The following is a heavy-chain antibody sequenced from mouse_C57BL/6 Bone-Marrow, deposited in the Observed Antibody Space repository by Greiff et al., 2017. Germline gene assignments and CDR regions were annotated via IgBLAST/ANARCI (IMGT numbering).Heavy chain of an antibody. V-gene: IGHV5-6*02. CDR3: ARAWEGYFDY. D-gene: IGHD4-1*01. CDR2: ISSVGSYT. CDR1: GFTFSSYG. J-gene: IGHJ2*01. Sequence: DVMLVESGGDLVKPGGSLKLSCAASGFTFSSYGMSWVRQTPDKRLEWVATISSVGSYTYYPDSVKGRFTISRDNAKNTLYLQMSSLKSEDTAMYYCARAWEGYFDYWGQGTTLTVSS.